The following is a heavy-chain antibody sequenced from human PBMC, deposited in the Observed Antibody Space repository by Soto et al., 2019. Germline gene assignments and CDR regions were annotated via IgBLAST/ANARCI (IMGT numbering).Heavy chain of an antibody. Sequence: PSETLSLTCSVSGGSISSSSYFWGWIRQPPGKGLEWIGSIYYSGSTYYNPSLKSRVTISVDTSKNQFSLKLSSVTAADTTVYYCARAFSYDSSVGPGYFDYWGQGTLVTVSS. D-gene: IGHD3-22*01. V-gene: IGHV4-39*01. J-gene: IGHJ4*02. CDR1: GGSISSSSYF. CDR2: IYYSGST. CDR3: ARAFSYDSSVGPGYFDY.